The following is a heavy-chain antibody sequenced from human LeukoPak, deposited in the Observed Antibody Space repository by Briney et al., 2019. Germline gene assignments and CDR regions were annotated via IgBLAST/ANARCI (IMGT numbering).Heavy chain of an antibody. Sequence: GGSLRLSCAASGFTLSNYWMNWVRQVPGKGLEWVAHIKPDGGETYYVDSVRGRFTISRDNAKNSLFLQMNGLRAEDTAVYYCVRGHFTLTWGPGTLDTVSS. CDR1: GFTLSNYW. V-gene: IGHV3-7*04. D-gene: IGHD3-3*02. J-gene: IGHJ5*02. CDR2: IKPDGGET. CDR3: VRGHFTLT.